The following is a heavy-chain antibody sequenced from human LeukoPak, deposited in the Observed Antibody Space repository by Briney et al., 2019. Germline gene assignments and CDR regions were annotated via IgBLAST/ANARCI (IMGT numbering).Heavy chain of an antibody. CDR2: ISGGGTYT. J-gene: IGHJ4*02. CDR3: AKGSDSSGYYSTAFDY. D-gene: IGHD3-22*01. CDR1: GFTFSTYA. V-gene: IGHV3-23*01. Sequence: GGSLRLSCAASGFTFSTYAMSWVRQAPGKGLEWVSSISGGGTYTYYADSVKGRFTISRDNSKNTLYLQMNSLRAEDTAVYYCAKGSDSSGYYSTAFDYWGQGTLVTVSS.